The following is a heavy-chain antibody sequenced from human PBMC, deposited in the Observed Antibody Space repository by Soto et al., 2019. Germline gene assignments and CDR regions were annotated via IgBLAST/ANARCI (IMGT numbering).Heavy chain of an antibody. CDR2: IHPGDSST. D-gene: IGHD1-26*01. V-gene: IGHV5-51*01. J-gene: IGHJ5*02. CDR1: GYSFTSNW. CDR3: AKWPVGASRNWFAP. Sequence: PGESLKISCKGSGYSFTSNWIGWVRQMPGKGLEWMGIIHPGDSSTRYSPSFQGQVTISADKSISTAYLQWSSLKASDTAMYYCAKWPVGASRNWFAPWGQGTLVTVSS.